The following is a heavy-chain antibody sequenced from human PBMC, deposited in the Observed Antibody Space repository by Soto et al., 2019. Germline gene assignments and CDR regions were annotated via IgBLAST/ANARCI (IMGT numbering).Heavy chain of an antibody. Sequence: GGSLRLSCAASGFTFSSYAMSWVRQAPGKGLEWVSAISGSGGSTYYADSVKGRFTISRDNSKNTLYLQMNSLRAEDTAVYYCARGTLRYFDWLSDPLYYFDYWGQGTLVTVSS. CDR3: ARGTLRYFDWLSDPLYYFDY. D-gene: IGHD3-9*01. J-gene: IGHJ4*02. V-gene: IGHV3-23*01. CDR1: GFTFSSYA. CDR2: ISGSGGST.